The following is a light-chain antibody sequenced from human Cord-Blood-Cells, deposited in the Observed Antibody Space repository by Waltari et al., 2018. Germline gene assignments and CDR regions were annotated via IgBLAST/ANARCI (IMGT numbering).Light chain of an antibody. J-gene: IGKJ1*01. CDR1: QGIRND. V-gene: IGKV1-17*01. Sequence: DIQMTQSPSSLSASVGDRVTITCRASQGIRNDVGWYQQKPGKAPKRLIYAASSLQSGVPARFSGSGSGTEFTLTISSLQPEDFAVYYCLQHKSYPGTFGQGTKVEIK. CDR2: AAS. CDR3: LQHKSYPGT.